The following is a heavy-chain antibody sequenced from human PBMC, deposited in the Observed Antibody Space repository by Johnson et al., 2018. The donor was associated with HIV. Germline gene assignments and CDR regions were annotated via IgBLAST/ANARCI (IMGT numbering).Heavy chain of an antibody. CDR1: AFTFSRYA. J-gene: IGHJ3*01. V-gene: IGHV3-30-3*01. D-gene: IGHD3-22*01. CDR2: ISNDGSNK. CDR3: AREDSSGYFDGFDV. Sequence: QVQLVESGGGVVQPGRSLRLSCAASAFTFSRYAMHWVRQAQGKGLEWVAFISNDGSNKYYADSVKGRFTISRDNSKNTMYLQRNSLRAEDTAVYYCAREDSSGYFDGFDVWGQGTMVTVSS.